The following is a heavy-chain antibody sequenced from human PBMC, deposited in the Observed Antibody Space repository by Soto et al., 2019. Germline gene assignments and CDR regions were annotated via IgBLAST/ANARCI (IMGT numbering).Heavy chain of an antibody. CDR3: ARWNRQQQKYYFDY. CDR2: IYYSGST. J-gene: IGHJ4*02. Sequence: SETLSLTCTVSGGSISSYYWSWIRQPPGKGLEWIGYIYYSGSTNYNPSLKSRVTISVDTSKNQFSLKLSSVTAADTAVYYCARWNRQQQKYYFDYWGQGTLVTVSS. CDR1: GGSISSYY. V-gene: IGHV4-59*08. D-gene: IGHD6-13*01.